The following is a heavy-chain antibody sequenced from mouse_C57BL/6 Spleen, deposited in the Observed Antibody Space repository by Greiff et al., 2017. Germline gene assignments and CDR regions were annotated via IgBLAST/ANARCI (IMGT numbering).Heavy chain of an antibody. CDR1: GFTFSSYA. J-gene: IGHJ4*01. CDR3: AREGPTNARDY. CDR2: ISDGGSYT. V-gene: IGHV5-4*01. Sequence: EVQRVESGGGLVKPGGSLKLSCAASGFTFSSYAMSWVRQTPEKRLEWVATISDGGSYTYCPDNVKGRFTISRDATKNNLYLQMSHLKSEDTAMYYCAREGPTNARDYWGQGTSVTVSS. D-gene: IGHD1-1*01.